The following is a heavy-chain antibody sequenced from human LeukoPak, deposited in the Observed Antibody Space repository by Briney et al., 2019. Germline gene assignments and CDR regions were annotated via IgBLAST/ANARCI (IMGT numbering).Heavy chain of an antibody. CDR1: GYTFTSYG. V-gene: IGHV1-18*01. D-gene: IGHD6-6*01. J-gene: IGHJ5*02. CDR3: ARVASIAAFDP. CDR2: ISANNGNT. Sequence: EASVRVSCKASGYTFTSYGISWVRQAPGQGFEWMGWISANNGNTNYAQKLQGRVTMTTDTSTSTAYMELRSLRSDDTAVYYCARVASIAAFDPWGQGTLVTVSS.